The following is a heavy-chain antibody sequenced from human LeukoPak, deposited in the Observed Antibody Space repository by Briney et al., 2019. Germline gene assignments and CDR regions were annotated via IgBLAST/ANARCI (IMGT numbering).Heavy chain of an antibody. D-gene: IGHD3-22*01. J-gene: IGHJ3*02. CDR1: GFTFSDYY. V-gene: IGHV3-11*04. Sequence: GGSLRLSCAASGFTFSDYYMSWIRQAPGKGLEWVSYISSSGSTIYYADSVKGRFTISRDNAKNSLYLQMNSLRAEDTAVYYCASRESYYDSRNAFDIWGQGTMVTVSS. CDR2: ISSSGSTI. CDR3: ASRESYYDSRNAFDI.